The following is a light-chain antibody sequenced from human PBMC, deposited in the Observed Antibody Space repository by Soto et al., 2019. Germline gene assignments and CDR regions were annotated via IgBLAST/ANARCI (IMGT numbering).Light chain of an antibody. CDR1: QGISSY. J-gene: IGKJ1*01. CDR2: AAS. Sequence: IKLTQSPSSLSASVGDRVTITCRASQGISSYLAWYQQKPGKAPKLLIYAASTLQSGVPSRFSGSGSGTDFTLTISCLQSEDFATYYCQQYYSLPPVFGQRSMV. CDR3: QQYYSLPPV. V-gene: IGKV1-9*01.